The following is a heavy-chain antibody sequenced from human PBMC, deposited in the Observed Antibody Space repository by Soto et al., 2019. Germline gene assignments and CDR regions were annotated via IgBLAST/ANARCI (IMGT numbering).Heavy chain of an antibody. CDR1: GGTFSSYA. Sequence: QVQLVQSGAEVKKPGSSVKVSCKASGGTFSSYAISWVRQAPGQGLEWMGGIIPIFGTANYAQKFQGRVTITADKSTSTAYMELSSLRSEDTAVYYCAGSTMVRGIDYYYYSMDVWGQGTTVTVSS. J-gene: IGHJ6*02. CDR2: IIPIFGTA. V-gene: IGHV1-69*06. D-gene: IGHD3-10*01. CDR3: AGSTMVRGIDYYYYSMDV.